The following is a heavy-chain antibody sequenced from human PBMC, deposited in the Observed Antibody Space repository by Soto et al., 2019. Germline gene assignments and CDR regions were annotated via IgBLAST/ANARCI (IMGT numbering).Heavy chain of an antibody. CDR3: ARETGLRSSGWSYYFYF. V-gene: IGHV3-48*02. J-gene: IGHJ4*02. Sequence: EVQLVESGGGMVQPGGSLRVSCAASGFTLSSYSMHWVRQAPGKGLEWVSYISGSGGTIYYADSVKGRFTISRDNAKNSLSVQMNSLRDEDTAVYFCARETGLRSSGWSYYFYFWGQGTRVTGSS. CDR2: ISGSGGTI. D-gene: IGHD6-19*01. CDR1: GFTLSSYS.